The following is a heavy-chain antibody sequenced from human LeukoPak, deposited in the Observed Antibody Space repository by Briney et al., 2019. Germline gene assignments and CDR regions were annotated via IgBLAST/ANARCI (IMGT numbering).Heavy chain of an antibody. V-gene: IGHV3-23*01. Sequence: GGSLRLSCAASGFTFSSYAMSWVRQAPGKGLEWVSAISGSGGSTYYADSVKGRFTISRDNSKNTLYLQVNSLRAEDTAVYYCAKSARYFDWLLYPLDAFDIWGQGTMVTVSS. CDR2: ISGSGGST. D-gene: IGHD3-9*01. CDR1: GFTFSSYA. CDR3: AKSARYFDWLLYPLDAFDI. J-gene: IGHJ3*02.